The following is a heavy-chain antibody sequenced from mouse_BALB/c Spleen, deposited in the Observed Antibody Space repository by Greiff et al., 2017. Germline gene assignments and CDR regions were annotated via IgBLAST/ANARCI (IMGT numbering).Heavy chain of an antibody. Sequence: VQLQESAAELARPGASVKMSCKASGYTFTSYTMHWVKQRPGQGLEWIGYINPSSGYTEYNQKFKDKTTLTADKSSSTAYMQLSSLTSEDSAVYYCARRQYGNYVDYWGQGTTLTVSS. V-gene: IGHV1-4*02. CDR2: INPSSGYT. J-gene: IGHJ2*01. D-gene: IGHD2-10*02. CDR1: GYTFTSYT. CDR3: ARRQYGNYVDY.